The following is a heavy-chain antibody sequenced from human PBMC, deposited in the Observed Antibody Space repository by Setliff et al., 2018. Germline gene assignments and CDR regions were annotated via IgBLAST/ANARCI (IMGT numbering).Heavy chain of an antibody. D-gene: IGHD6-19*01. CDR2: INTANGNT. Sequence: ASVKVSCKASGYTFTDYAMHWVRQAPGQRLEWMGWINTANGNTKYSQKFQGRVTITRDTSASTGYMELSSLISEDTALYYCAKDGRARHLAGTVESYNWFDPWGQGTLVTVSS. V-gene: IGHV1-3*04. J-gene: IGHJ5*02. CDR3: AKDGRARHLAGTVESYNWFDP. CDR1: GYTFTDYA.